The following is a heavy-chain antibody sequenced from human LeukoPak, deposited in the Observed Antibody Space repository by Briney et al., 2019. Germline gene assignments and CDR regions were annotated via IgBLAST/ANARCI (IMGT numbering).Heavy chain of an antibody. CDR1: GFTFSSYA. Sequence: GGSLRLSCAASGFTFSSYAMSWVRQAPGKGLEWVSSITGGGGGTYYADSVKGRFTISRDDSKNTLYLQMNSLRAEDTAVYYCAKVSGYNRGPFDHWGQGTLVTVSS. J-gene: IGHJ4*02. V-gene: IGHV3-23*01. D-gene: IGHD1-1*01. CDR3: AKVSGYNRGPFDH. CDR2: ITGGGGGT.